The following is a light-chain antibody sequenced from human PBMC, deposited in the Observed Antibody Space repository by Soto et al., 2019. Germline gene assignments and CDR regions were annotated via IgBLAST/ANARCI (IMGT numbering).Light chain of an antibody. CDR2: AAS. V-gene: IGKV1-39*01. J-gene: IGKJ2*01. Sequence: DIQMTQSPSSLSASVGDRVTITCRASQSISSYLNWYQQKPGKAPKLLIYAASSLQSGVPSRFSDSGSGTDFTLTISSLQPEDFATYYCQHSYSTPYTFGQGTKVDIK. CDR3: QHSYSTPYT. CDR1: QSISSY.